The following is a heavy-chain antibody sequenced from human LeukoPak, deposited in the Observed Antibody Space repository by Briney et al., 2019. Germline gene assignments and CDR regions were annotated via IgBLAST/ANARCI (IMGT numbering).Heavy chain of an antibody. CDR1: GYSISSGYY. Sequence: SETLSLTCTVSGYSISSGYYWGWIRQPPGKGLEWIGSIYHSGSTYYNPSLKSRVTISVDTSKNQFSLKLSSVTAADTAVYYCARRSLAGADHWGQGTLVTVSS. D-gene: IGHD3-10*01. CDR3: ARRSLAGADH. J-gene: IGHJ4*02. CDR2: IYHSGST. V-gene: IGHV4-38-2*02.